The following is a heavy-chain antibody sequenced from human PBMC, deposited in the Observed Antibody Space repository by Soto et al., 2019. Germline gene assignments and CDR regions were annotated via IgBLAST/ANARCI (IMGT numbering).Heavy chain of an antibody. CDR3: ARVQAMVVAGSTFGY. Sequence: SSQTLALTCSVLGYSISSGSYWPWMRRAPGKGPVWIARIYHGGTTFYNPSLKSRITISVETANNQFSLKLTSVTAAEKAVYYCARVQAMVVAGSTFGYGGQGTLVTVSS. V-gene: IGHV4-38-2*02. J-gene: IGHJ4*02. CDR1: GYSISSGSY. CDR2: IYHGGTT. D-gene: IGHD5-18*01.